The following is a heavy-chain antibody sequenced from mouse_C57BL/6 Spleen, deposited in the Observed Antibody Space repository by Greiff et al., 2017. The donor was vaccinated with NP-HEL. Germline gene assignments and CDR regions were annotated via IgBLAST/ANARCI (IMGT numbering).Heavy chain of an antibody. CDR3: ARRGAMDY. J-gene: IGHJ4*01. CDR1: GYAFSSYW. V-gene: IGHV1-80*01. Sequence: QVHVKQSGAELVKPGASVKISCKASGYAFSSYWMNWVKQRPGKGLEWIGQIYPGDGDTNYNGKFKGKATLTADKSSSTAYMQLSSLTSEDSAVYFCARRGAMDYWGQGTSVTVSS. CDR2: IYPGDGDT.